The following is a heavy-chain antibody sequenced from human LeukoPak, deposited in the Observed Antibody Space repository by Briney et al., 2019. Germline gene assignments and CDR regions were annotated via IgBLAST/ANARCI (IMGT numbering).Heavy chain of an antibody. CDR2: IWYDGSNK. V-gene: IGHV3-33*01. CDR1: GFTFSSYG. CDR3: ARDRLRYCSGGSCWCWFDP. D-gene: IGHD2-15*01. J-gene: IGHJ5*02. Sequence: PGRSLRLSCAASGFTFSSYGMHWVRQAPGKGLEWVAVIWYDGSNKYYADSVKGRFTISRDNSKNTLYLQMNSLRAEDTAVYYCARDRLRYCSGGSCWCWFDPWGQGTLVTVSS.